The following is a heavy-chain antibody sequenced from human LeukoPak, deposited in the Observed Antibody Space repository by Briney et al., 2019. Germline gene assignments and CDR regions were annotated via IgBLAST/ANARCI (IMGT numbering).Heavy chain of an antibody. Sequence: GGSLRLSCAASGFTFSSYWMLWVRQIPGKGLLWVSRIKNDGSTTTYADSVKGRFTISRDNAKNVLYLQMNSLRPEDTAVYYCAREGAAMAPRYFDHWGQGTLVTVSS. J-gene: IGHJ4*02. CDR1: GFTFSSYW. V-gene: IGHV3-74*01. CDR2: IKNDGSTT. D-gene: IGHD5-18*01. CDR3: AREGAAMAPRYFDH.